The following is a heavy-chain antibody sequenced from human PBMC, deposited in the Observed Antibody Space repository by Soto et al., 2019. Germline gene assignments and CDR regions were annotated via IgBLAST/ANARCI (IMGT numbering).Heavy chain of an antibody. CDR1: GASINNFASY. Sequence: SETLSLTCSVSGASINNFASYWGWIRQPPGKGLEWIGTVYYNENTYYNPSPRSRVAISVDTAKNQFSLNLRSVTAADTAVYFCARRERYYGSPGWFDPWGQGTLVTVSS. D-gene: IGHD3-10*01. CDR3: ARRERYYGSPGWFDP. CDR2: VYYNENT. V-gene: IGHV4-39*01. J-gene: IGHJ5*01.